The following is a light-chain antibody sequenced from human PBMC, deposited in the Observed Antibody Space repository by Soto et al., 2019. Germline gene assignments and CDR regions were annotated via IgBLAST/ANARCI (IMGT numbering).Light chain of an antibody. J-gene: IGLJ2*01. CDR1: SSNIGNNY. CDR3: AAWDRSLSVGV. CDR2: DNY. V-gene: IGLV1-51*01. Sequence: QSVLTQPPSVSAAPGQKVTISCSGSSSNIGNNYVFWYQQLPGTAPKLLSYDNYKRPSGIPDQFSGSKSGTSATLGITGLQTGDEADYYCAAWDRSLSVGVFGGGTKVTVL.